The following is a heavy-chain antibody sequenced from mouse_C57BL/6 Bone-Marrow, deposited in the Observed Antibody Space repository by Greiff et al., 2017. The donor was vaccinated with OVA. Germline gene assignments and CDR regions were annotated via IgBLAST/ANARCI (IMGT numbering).Heavy chain of an antibody. D-gene: IGHD4-1*01. CDR3: ARYWKNY. CDR1: GYTFTSYG. V-gene: IGHV1-81*01. Sequence: QVQLQQSGAELARPGASVKLSCKASGYTFTSYGISWVKQRTGQGLEWIGYIYPRDGSTKYNEKFKGKATLTADKSSSTAYMQLNSLTSEDSAVYFCARYWKNYWGQGTTLTVSS. J-gene: IGHJ2*01. CDR2: IYPRDGST.